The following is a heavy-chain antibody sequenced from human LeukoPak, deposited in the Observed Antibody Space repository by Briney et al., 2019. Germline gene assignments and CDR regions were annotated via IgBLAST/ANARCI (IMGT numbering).Heavy chain of an antibody. CDR3: ATPRAMSTRDFDH. Sequence: GGSLRLSCAASGFTFGSYAMSWVRQAPGKGLEWVSAISGSGGATYSADSVKGRFTISRDNSKNMLYLQMNSLRAEDTAVYYCATPRAMSTRDFDHWGQGTLVTVSS. CDR1: GFTFGSYA. J-gene: IGHJ4*02. D-gene: IGHD1-1*01. V-gene: IGHV3-23*01. CDR2: ISGSGGAT.